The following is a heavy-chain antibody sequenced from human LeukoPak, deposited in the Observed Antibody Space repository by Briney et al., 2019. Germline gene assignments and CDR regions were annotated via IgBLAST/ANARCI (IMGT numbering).Heavy chain of an antibody. CDR1: GGSISSYY. CDR2: IYYSGST. CDR3: GRSYGLGAYFDY. Sequence: SETLSLTCTGSGGSISSYYWSWIRQPPGKGLEWIGYIYYSGSTNYNPSLKSRATISVDTSKNQFSLKLSSVTAADTAVHYCGRSYGLGAYFDYWGQGTLVTVSS. J-gene: IGHJ4*02. V-gene: IGHV4-59*08. D-gene: IGHD5-18*01.